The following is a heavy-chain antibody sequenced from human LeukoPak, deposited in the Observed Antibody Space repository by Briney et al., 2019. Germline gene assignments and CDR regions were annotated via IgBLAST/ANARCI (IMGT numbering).Heavy chain of an antibody. J-gene: IGHJ4*02. CDR3: ATGTWPYYYDSSGYHLDY. CDR1: GYTFTSYG. D-gene: IGHD3-22*01. CDR2: ISAYNGNT. Sequence: ASVKVSCKASGYTFTSYGISWVRQAPGQGLEWMGLISAYNGNTIYAQKFQGRVTMTEDTSTDTAYMELSSLRSEDTAVYYCATGTWPYYYDSSGYHLDYWGQGTLVTVSS. V-gene: IGHV1-18*01.